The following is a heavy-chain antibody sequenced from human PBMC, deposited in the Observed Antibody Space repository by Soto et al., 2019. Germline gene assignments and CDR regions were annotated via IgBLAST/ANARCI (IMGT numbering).Heavy chain of an antibody. V-gene: IGHV4-30-4*01. D-gene: IGHD4-17*01. J-gene: IGHJ4*02. CDR3: ARGDDYGDYGYYFDY. CDR2: IYYSGST. CDR1: GGSISSGDYY. Sequence: QVQLQESGPGLVKPSQTLSLTCTVSGGSISSGDYYWSWIRQPPGKGLEWIGYIYYSGSTYYNPSLKSRFTISVDTSKNQCSLKLSSVTAADTAVYYCARGDDYGDYGYYFDYWGQGTLVTVSS.